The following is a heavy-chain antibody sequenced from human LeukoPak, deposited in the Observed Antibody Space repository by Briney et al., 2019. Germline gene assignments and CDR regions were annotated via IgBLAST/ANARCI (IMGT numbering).Heavy chain of an antibody. D-gene: IGHD3-22*01. CDR3: ARVHSLRDSSGYYAFIAFDI. CDR2: INHSGST. CDR1: GGSFSGYY. J-gene: IGHJ3*02. Sequence: SETLSLTCAVYGGSFSGYYWSWIRQPPGKGLEWIGEINHSGSTNYNPSLKSRVTISVDTSKNQFSLKLSSVTAADTAVYYCARVHSLRDSSGYYAFIAFDIWGQGTMVTVSS. V-gene: IGHV4-34*01.